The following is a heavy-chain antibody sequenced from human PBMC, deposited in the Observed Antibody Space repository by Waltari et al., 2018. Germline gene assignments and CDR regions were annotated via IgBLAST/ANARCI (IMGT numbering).Heavy chain of an antibody. Sequence: EVQLVQSGAEVKKPGATVKISCKVSGYTFTDYYMHWVQQAPGKGLEWMGLVEPEDGETRYAEKFQGRVTITADTSTDTAYMELSSLRSEDMAVYYCATVSEFYGSGKNSYFDYWGQGTLVTVSS. J-gene: IGHJ4*02. CDR1: GYTFTDYY. D-gene: IGHD3-10*01. V-gene: IGHV1-69-2*01. CDR3: ATVSEFYGSGKNSYFDY. CDR2: VEPEDGET.